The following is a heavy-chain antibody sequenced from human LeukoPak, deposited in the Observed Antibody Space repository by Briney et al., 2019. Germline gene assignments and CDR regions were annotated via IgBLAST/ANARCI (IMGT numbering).Heavy chain of an antibody. CDR2: ISSNGGST. Sequence: PGGSLRLSCAASGFTFSSYAMHWVRQAPGKELEYVSAISSNGGSTYYANSVKGRFTISRDNSKNTLYLQMGSLRAEDMAVYYCASGYDFWSGYPSFDYWGQGTLVTVSS. V-gene: IGHV3-64*01. CDR3: ASGYDFWSGYPSFDY. D-gene: IGHD3-3*01. J-gene: IGHJ4*02. CDR1: GFTFSSYA.